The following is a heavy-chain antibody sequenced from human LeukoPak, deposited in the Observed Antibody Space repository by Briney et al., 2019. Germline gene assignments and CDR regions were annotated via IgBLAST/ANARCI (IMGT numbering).Heavy chain of an antibody. CDR3: ARAVSGRFDY. CDR1: GGSMSPYN. J-gene: IGHJ4*02. D-gene: IGHD6-19*01. CDR2: IYYSGST. V-gene: IGHV4-59*08. Sequence: PSETLSFTCTGSGGSMSPYNWGWHRQPPGKELEWTGYIYYSGSTNYNPSLKSRVTISVDTSKNQFSLKLSSVTAADTAIYYCARAVSGRFDYWGQGTLVTVSS.